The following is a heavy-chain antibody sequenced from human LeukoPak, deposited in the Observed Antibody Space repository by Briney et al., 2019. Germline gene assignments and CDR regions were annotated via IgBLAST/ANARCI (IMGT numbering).Heavy chain of an antibody. V-gene: IGHV3-74*01. CDR3: AGATVTTDALDI. J-gene: IGHJ3*02. CDR1: GFTFGNHW. Sequence: HRGSLRLSCAASGFTFGNHWMHWVRQAPGKGLVWVSRANGDASSTNYADSVKGRFTISRDNTKNTLYLQMNSLRAEDTAVYFCAGATVTTDALDIWGQGTLVTVSS. D-gene: IGHD4-17*01. CDR2: ANGDASST.